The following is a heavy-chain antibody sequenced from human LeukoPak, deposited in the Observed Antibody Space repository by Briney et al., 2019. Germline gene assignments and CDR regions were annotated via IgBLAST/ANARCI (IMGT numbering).Heavy chain of an antibody. CDR1: GFTFINYY. CDR2: INLSGGST. D-gene: IGHD4/OR15-4a*01. Sequence: ASVEVSCKASGFTFINYYMHWVRRAPGQGLEWLGIINLSGGSTHYPQKFQDRVTMTRDTSTSTVYMELSSLRSEDTAVYYCARDLDYGEKSEDYWGQGTLVTVSS. V-gene: IGHV1-46*01. J-gene: IGHJ4*02. CDR3: ARDLDYGEKSEDY.